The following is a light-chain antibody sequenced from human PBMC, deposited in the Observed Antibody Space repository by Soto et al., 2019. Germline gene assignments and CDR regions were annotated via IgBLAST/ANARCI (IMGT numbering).Light chain of an antibody. Sequence: SVRTQPASGSGSPGQSIAISCPGTSSDVGGYDYVSWYQQHAGKAPKLMIYDVSNRPSGVPNRFSGSKSGNTASLTISGLRAEDEADYYCSSYTSIHTYVFGTGTKSPS. CDR2: DVS. CDR1: SSDVGGYDY. J-gene: IGLJ1*01. V-gene: IGLV2-14*01. CDR3: SSYTSIHTYV.